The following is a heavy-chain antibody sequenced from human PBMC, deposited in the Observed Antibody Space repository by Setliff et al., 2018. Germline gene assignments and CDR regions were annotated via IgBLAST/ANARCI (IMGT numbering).Heavy chain of an antibody. V-gene: IGHV4-34*01. CDR2: INHSGST. CDR3: ARSAANYDFWSGCVYWYFDL. CDR1: GGSFSGYY. D-gene: IGHD3-3*01. J-gene: IGHJ2*01. Sequence: SETLSLTCAVYGGSFSGYYWSWIRQPPGKGLEWIGKINHSGSTNYNPSLKSRVTISVDTSKNQFSLKLSSVTAADTAVYYCARSAANYDFWSGCVYWYFDLWGRGTLVTVSS.